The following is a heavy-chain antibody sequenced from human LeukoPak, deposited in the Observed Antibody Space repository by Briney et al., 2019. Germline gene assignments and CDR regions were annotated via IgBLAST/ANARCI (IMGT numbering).Heavy chain of an antibody. Sequence: KSSETLSLTCTVSGGSISGFYWSWVRQPPGKGLEWIGYVFYDGGTRYAASLESRVTISLDTSKNQFTLRLRSVTAADTAFYYCARQPSGHYGKSGYYPYYPDYWGQGALVTVSS. CDR3: ARQPSGHYGKSGYYPYYPDY. CDR2: VFYDGGT. CDR1: GGSISGFY. J-gene: IGHJ4*02. D-gene: IGHD3-22*01. V-gene: IGHV4-59*08.